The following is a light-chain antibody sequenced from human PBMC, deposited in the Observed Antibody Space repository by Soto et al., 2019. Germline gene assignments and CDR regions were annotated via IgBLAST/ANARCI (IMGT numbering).Light chain of an antibody. V-gene: IGLV2-11*01. CDR3: SSYTSSSWGV. CDR1: SSDVGGYNF. Sequence: QSALTQPRSVSGSPGQSVTISCTGTSSDVGGYNFVSWYQQHPGKAPKLMIFDVSQRPSGVPDRFSGSKSGNTASLTISGLQAEDEADYYCSSYTSSSWGVFGGGTKVTVL. J-gene: IGLJ2*01. CDR2: DVS.